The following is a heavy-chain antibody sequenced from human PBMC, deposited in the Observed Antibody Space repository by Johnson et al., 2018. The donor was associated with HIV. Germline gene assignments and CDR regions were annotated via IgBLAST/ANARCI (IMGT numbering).Heavy chain of an antibody. CDR2: IYSGGST. J-gene: IGHJ3*02. Sequence: VQLVESGGGLIQPGGSLRLSCAASGFTVSSNYMSWVRQAPGKGLEWVSVIYSGGSTYYADSVKGRFTLSRDNSKNTLYLQMNSLRPEDTAVYYCARDSSNSFRLDMYAFDIWGQGTMVTVSS. CDR1: GFTVSSNY. D-gene: IGHD6-6*01. CDR3: ARDSSNSFRLDMYAFDI. V-gene: IGHV3-66*03.